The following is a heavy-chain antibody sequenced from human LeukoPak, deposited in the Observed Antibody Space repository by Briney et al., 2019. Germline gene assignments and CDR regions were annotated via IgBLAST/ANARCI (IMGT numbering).Heavy chain of an antibody. CDR1: GFTVSSNY. Sequence: GSLRLSCAASGFTVSSNYMSWIRQPPGKGLEWIGYIYYSGSTNYNPSLKSRVTISVDTSKNQFSLKLRSVTAADTAVYYCARDRYNYDSSGSRWFDPWGQGTLVTVSS. CDR3: ARDRYNYDSSGSRWFDP. J-gene: IGHJ5*02. D-gene: IGHD3-22*01. V-gene: IGHV4-59*02. CDR2: IYYSGST.